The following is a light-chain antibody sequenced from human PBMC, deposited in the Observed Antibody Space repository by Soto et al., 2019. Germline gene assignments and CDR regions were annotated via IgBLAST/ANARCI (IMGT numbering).Light chain of an antibody. CDR3: QSYDASLSGAV. Sequence: QAVVTQPPSVSGAPGQRVTISCTGSSSNIGAGFDIHWYQHLPGTAPKLLIYAYNNRPSGVPDRFSGSKSGTSASLAITGLQAEDEADYYCQSYDASLSGAVFGGGTKVTVL. V-gene: IGLV1-40*01. J-gene: IGLJ2*01. CDR1: SSNIGAGFD. CDR2: AYN.